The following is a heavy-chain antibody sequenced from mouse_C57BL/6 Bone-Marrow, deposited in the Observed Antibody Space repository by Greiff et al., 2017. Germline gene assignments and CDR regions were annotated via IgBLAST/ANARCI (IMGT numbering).Heavy chain of an antibody. D-gene: IGHD1-1*01. J-gene: IGHJ1*03. Sequence: QVQLQQSGAELARPGASVKLSCKASGYTFTSYGISWVKQRTGQGLEWIGEIYPRSGNTYYNEKFKGKATLTADKSSSTAYMELRSLTSEDSAVYFCARYYGSSYGGYFDVWGTGTTVTVSS. CDR1: GYTFTSYG. V-gene: IGHV1-81*01. CDR2: IYPRSGNT. CDR3: ARYYGSSYGGYFDV.